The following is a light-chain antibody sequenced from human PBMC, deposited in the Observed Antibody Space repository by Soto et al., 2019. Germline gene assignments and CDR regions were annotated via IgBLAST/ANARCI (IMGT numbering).Light chain of an antibody. J-gene: IGKJ3*01. Sequence: EVVMTQSPANLSVSPGERATLSCRASQSVSSYLAWYQQKPGQAPRLLIYDASNRATGIPARFSGSGSGTDFTLTISSLEPEDFAVYYCQQRSNWPGFTFGPGTKVDIK. CDR1: QSVSSY. CDR3: QQRSNWPGFT. V-gene: IGKV3-11*01. CDR2: DAS.